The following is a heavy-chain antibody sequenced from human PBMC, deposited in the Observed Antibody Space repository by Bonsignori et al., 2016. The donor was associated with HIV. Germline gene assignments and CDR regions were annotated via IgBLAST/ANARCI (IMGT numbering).Heavy chain of an antibody. CDR3: GRDKAGSAGRAFGGNWFDP. V-gene: IGHV4-39*07. D-gene: IGHD6-13*01. Sequence: GSLRLSCTVSGGSITNSVYYWAWIRQTPGKGLEWIGSVYYSGSTNFNPSLSSRVAISLDTSKNQFFLKMNSVTAADTAIYYCGRDKAGSAGRAFGGNWFDPWGQGTLVTVSS. CDR1: GGSITNSVYY. CDR2: VYYSGST. J-gene: IGHJ5*02.